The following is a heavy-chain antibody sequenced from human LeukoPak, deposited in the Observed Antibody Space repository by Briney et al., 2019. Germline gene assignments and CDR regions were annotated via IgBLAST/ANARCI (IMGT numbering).Heavy chain of an antibody. CDR3: ARVILPARQWLVQAVKGGENWFDP. J-gene: IGHJ5*02. Sequence: SETLSLTCAVSGGSISSYYWSWIRQPPGKGLEWIGYIYYSGSTNYNPSLKSRVTISVDTSKNQFSLKLSSATAADTAVYYCARVILPARQWLVQAVKGGENWFDPWGQGTLVTVSS. CDR1: GGSISSYY. V-gene: IGHV4-59*08. CDR2: IYYSGST. D-gene: IGHD6-19*01.